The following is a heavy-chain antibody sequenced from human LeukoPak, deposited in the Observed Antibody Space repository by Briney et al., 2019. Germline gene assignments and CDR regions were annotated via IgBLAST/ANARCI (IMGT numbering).Heavy chain of an antibody. Sequence: GESLQISCKVSGYSFSTYWITWVRPLPGGALEWMGRIRPSDSEPNYSPSFQGHVTISADRSINTVYLQWSSLRASDTAIYFCARHYSNDHTLFDFWGQGALVTVST. CDR1: GYSFSTYW. V-gene: IGHV5-10-1*01. CDR2: IRPSDSEP. D-gene: IGHD2-21*01. J-gene: IGHJ4*02. CDR3: ARHYSNDHTLFDF.